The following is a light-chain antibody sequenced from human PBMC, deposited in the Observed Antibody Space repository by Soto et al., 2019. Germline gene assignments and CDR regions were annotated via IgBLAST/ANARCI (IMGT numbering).Light chain of an antibody. V-gene: IGLV2-23*01. CDR2: EGN. J-gene: IGLJ3*02. Sequence: QSALTQPASVSGSPGQSITLSCTGSSSDVGNYKFVSWYQQQPDKAPKLMIYEGNKRPSGVSDRFSGSQSGNTASLTISGLQAEDEADYYCCSSAGTFTWVFGAGTTLTVL. CDR1: SSDVGNYKF. CDR3: CSSAGTFTWV.